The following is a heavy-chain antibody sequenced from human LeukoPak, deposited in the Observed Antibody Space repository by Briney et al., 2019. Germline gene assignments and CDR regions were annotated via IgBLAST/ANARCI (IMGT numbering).Heavy chain of an antibody. CDR2: INHSGST. V-gene: IGHV4-34*01. D-gene: IGHD5-18*01. Sequence: SETLSLTCAVYGGSFSGYYWSWIRQSPGKGLEWIGEINHSGSTNYNPSLKSRVTISVDTSKNQFSLKLSSVTAADTAVYYCARGEYSYGSFDYWGQGTLVTVSS. CDR1: GGSFSGYY. CDR3: ARGEYSYGSFDY. J-gene: IGHJ4*02.